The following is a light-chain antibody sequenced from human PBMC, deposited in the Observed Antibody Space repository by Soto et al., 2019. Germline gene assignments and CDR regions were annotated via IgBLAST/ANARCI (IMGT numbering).Light chain of an antibody. Sequence: QSALTQPASVSGSPGQPITISCTGTSSDVGGYKYVSWYQHHPGKAPKLMIYEVSNRPSGVSNRFSGSKSGNTASLTISGLQAEDEADYYCSSYTSNNTPVVFGGGTKVTVL. V-gene: IGLV2-14*01. J-gene: IGLJ2*01. CDR1: SSDVGGYKY. CDR3: SSYTSNNTPVV. CDR2: EVS.